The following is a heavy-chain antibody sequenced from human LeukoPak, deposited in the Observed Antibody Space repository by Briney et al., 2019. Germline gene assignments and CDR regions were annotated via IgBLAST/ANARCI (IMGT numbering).Heavy chain of an antibody. CDR1: GFTFSSYS. CDR3: AELGITMIGGV. V-gene: IGHV3-48*01. D-gene: IGHD3-10*02. CDR2: ISRNSDTI. J-gene: IGHJ6*04. Sequence: GGSLRLSCAASGFTFSSYSMNWVRQTPGKGLEWVSYISRNSDTIYYAESMKGRFTISRDNAKNSLYLQMNSLRAEDTAVYYCAELGITMIGGVWGKGTTVTISS.